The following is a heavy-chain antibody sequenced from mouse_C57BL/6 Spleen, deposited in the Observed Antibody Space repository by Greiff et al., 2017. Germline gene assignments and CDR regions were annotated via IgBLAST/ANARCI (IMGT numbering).Heavy chain of an antibody. D-gene: IGHD2-4*01. CDR2: ISSGGSYT. V-gene: IGHV5-6*01. CDR3: ARRDYDEDYYAMDY. Sequence: VQLKESGGDLVKPGGSLKLSCAASGFTFSSYGMSWVRQTPDKRLEWVATISSGGSYTYYPDSVKGRFTISRDNAKNTLYLQMSSLKSEDTAMYYCARRDYDEDYYAMDYWGQGTSVTVSS. J-gene: IGHJ4*01. CDR1: GFTFSSYG.